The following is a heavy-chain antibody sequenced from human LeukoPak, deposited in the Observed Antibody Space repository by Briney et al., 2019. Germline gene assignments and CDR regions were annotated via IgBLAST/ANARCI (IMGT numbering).Heavy chain of an antibody. J-gene: IGHJ3*02. CDR1: GFSFRDTW. Sequence: GGSLRLSCTASGFSFRDTWMSWVRQAPGKGLEWVANIKKDETEIYYADSVKGRFTISRDNAKRSLYLQMNVLRAADTAVYYCAKSIAAGGADAFDIWGQGTMVTVSS. D-gene: IGHD6-13*01. CDR2: IKKDETEI. V-gene: IGHV3-7*03. CDR3: AKSIAAGGADAFDI.